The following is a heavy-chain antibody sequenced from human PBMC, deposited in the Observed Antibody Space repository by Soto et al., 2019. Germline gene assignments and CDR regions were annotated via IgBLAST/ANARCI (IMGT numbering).Heavy chain of an antibody. D-gene: IGHD2-21*01. CDR3: ARQHSPTTSENWLDP. J-gene: IGHJ5*02. Sequence: QVHLVQSGVEVKTPGASVKVSCQASGYTFFTYDISWVRQTPGQGLEWMGWISTYSGDTKYAQKFQGRVTPPTDKSTTTAYLELRSLTSPATAVYFCARQHSPTTSENWLDPWCQGTLVTVPS. CDR1: GYTFFTYD. V-gene: IGHV1-18*01. CDR2: ISTYSGDT.